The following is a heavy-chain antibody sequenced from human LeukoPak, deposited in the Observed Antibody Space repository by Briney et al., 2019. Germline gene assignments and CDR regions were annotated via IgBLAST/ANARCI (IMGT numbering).Heavy chain of an antibody. Sequence: GGSLRLSCAASGFTFSSYAMHWVRQAPGKGLEYVSAISSNGGSTYYANSVKGRFTISRDNSKNTLYLQMGSLRAEDMAVYYCARDRGSSGWSPFDYWGQGTLVTVSS. V-gene: IGHV3-64*01. CDR1: GFTFSSYA. D-gene: IGHD6-19*01. CDR2: ISSNGGST. J-gene: IGHJ4*02. CDR3: ARDRGSSGWSPFDY.